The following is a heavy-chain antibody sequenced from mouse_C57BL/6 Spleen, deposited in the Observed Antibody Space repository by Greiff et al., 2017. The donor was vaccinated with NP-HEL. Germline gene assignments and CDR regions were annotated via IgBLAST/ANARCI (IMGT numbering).Heavy chain of an antibody. J-gene: IGHJ4*01. V-gene: IGHV5-17*01. D-gene: IGHD1-1*01. Sequence: EVQGVESGGGLVKPGGSLKLSCAASGFTFSDYGMHWVRQAPEKGLEWVAYISSGSSTIYYADTVKGRFTISRDNAKNTLFLQMTSLRSEDTAMYYCARPYGSSLFYAMDYWGQGTSVTVSS. CDR3: ARPYGSSLFYAMDY. CDR2: ISSGSSTI. CDR1: GFTFSDYG.